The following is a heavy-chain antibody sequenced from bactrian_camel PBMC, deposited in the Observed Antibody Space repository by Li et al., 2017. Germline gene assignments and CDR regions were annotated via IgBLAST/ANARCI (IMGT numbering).Heavy chain of an antibody. D-gene: IGHD6*01. J-gene: IGHJ4*01. CDR2: ISTRGST. CDR3: AEGRGSRGEHCYSLNY. CDR1: GYTYSGHC. V-gene: IGHV3S53*01. Sequence: VQLVESGGGSVQAGGSLTLSCALSGYTYSGHCMGWFRQTPGKEREGVAVISTRGSTGYADSVKGRFTISKDNAKNTLYLQMNSLKPEDTATYYCAEGRGSRGEHCYSLNYWGQGTQVTVS.